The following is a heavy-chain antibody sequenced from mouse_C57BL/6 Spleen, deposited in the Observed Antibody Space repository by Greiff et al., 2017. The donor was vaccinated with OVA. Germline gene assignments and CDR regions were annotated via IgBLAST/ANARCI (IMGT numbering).Heavy chain of an antibody. CDR2: IDPSDSYT. CDR1: GYTFTSYW. CDR3: ARSAQATSFDY. Sequence: QVQLQQPGAELVKPGASVKLSCKASGYTFTSYWMQWVKQRPGQGLEWIGEIDPSDSYTNYNQKFKGKATLTVDTSSSTAYMQLSNLTSEDSAVYYSARSAQATSFDYWGQGTTLTVSS. J-gene: IGHJ2*01. V-gene: IGHV1-50*01. D-gene: IGHD3-2*02.